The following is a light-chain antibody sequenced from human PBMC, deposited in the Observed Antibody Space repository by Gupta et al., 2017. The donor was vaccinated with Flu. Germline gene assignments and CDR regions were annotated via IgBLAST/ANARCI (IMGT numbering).Light chain of an antibody. V-gene: IGLV2-14*01. CDR1: NSDVSAYRY. Sequence: QSALSQPASVSGSPGPSITISCTGTNSDVSAYRYVSWYQQPPGKGHKVMFFEVSKRPSGVSNRFSGSKSGKTASLTISGRQAEDEADYYCSSDTSRGNYVVGTGTKVTVL. J-gene: IGLJ1*01. CDR3: SSDTSRGNYV. CDR2: EVS.